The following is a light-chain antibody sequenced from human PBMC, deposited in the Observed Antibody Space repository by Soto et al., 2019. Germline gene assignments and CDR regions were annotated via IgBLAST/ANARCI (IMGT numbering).Light chain of an antibody. J-gene: IGLJ2*01. V-gene: IGLV1-47*01. Sequence: QSALTQPPSASGTPGQRFTISCSGSSSNIGSNYVYWYQQLPGTAPKLLIYRNNQRPSGVPDRFSGSKSGTSASLAISGLRSEDEADYYCAAWDDSLVFGGGTKLTVL. CDR3: AAWDDSLV. CDR2: RNN. CDR1: SSNIGSNY.